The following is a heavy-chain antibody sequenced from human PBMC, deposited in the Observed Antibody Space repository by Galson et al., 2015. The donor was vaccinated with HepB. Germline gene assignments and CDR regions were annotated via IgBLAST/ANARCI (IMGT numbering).Heavy chain of an antibody. J-gene: IGHJ4*02. V-gene: IGHV4-59*08. Sequence: LSLTCPVSGDSFSTYYWSWIRQPPGRGLEWIGFLSYTGRTNYSPSLQSRVTMSADTSKNQFSLKVRSVTAADTAVYYCARQSHRGAWGYFDYWGQGTLVSVSS. D-gene: IGHD7-27*01. CDR3: ARQSHRGAWGYFDY. CDR1: GDSFSTYY. CDR2: LSYTGRT.